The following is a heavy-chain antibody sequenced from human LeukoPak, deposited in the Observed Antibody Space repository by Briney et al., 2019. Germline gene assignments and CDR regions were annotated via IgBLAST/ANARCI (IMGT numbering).Heavy chain of an antibody. CDR2: ITGSGDTT. Sequence: GGSLRLSCAASGFTFSTYAMNWVRQAPGKGLEWVAAITGSGDTTYYADSVKGRFTISRDNSKNTLYVEMNTLRAEDTAVYYCAKWGDYDILTGYYVSDFWGQGTLVTVSS. CDR1: GFTFSTYA. D-gene: IGHD3-9*01. CDR3: AKWGDYDILTGYYVSDF. J-gene: IGHJ4*02. V-gene: IGHV3-23*01.